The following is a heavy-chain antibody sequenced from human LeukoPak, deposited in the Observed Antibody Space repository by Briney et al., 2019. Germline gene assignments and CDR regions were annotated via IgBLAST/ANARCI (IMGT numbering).Heavy chain of an antibody. CDR1: GFTFSGSA. Sequence: PGGSLKLSCAASGFTFSGSAMHWVRQASGKGLEWLGRIRNKANTYATAYAASVKGRFTISRDDSKNTAYLQMNSLKTEDTAVYYCAKDSWSFHDAFDIWGQGTMVTVSS. CDR3: AKDSWSFHDAFDI. J-gene: IGHJ3*02. V-gene: IGHV3-73*01. CDR2: IRNKANTYAT. D-gene: IGHD3-22*01.